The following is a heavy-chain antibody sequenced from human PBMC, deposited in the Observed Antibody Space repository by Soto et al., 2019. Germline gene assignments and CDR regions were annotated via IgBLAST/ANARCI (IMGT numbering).Heavy chain of an antibody. J-gene: IGHJ3*02. CDR2: ISWNSGSI. V-gene: IGHV3-9*01. CDR1: GFTFDDYA. Sequence: EVQLVESGGGLVQPGRSLRLSCAASGFTFDDYAMHWVRQAPGKGLEWVSGISWNSGSIGYADSVKGRFIISRDNAKNSLYLQMNSLRAEDTALYYCARLWFGVADAFDIWGQGTMVTVSS. D-gene: IGHD3-3*01. CDR3: ARLWFGVADAFDI.